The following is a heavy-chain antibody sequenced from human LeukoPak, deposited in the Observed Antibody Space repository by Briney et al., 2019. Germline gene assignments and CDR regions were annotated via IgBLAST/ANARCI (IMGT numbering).Heavy chain of an antibody. D-gene: IGHD3-22*01. CDR1: GYTFTSYY. V-gene: IGHV1-46*01. J-gene: IGHJ4*02. CDR3: ARVRFDYYDSSGYYTFDY. CDR2: INPSGGST. Sequence: ASVKVSCMASGYTFTSYYMHWVRQAPGQGLEWMGIINPSGGSTSYAQKFQGRVTMTRDTSTSTVYMELSSLRSEDTAVYYCARVRFDYYDSSGYYTFDYWGQGTLVTVSS.